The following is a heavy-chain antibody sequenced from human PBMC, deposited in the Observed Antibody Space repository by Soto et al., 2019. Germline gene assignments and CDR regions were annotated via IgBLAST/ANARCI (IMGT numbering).Heavy chain of an antibody. V-gene: IGHV3-23*01. D-gene: IGHD3-16*02. CDR1: GFTFSSYA. CDR2: ISGSGGST. Sequence: GGSLRLSCAASGFTFSSYAMSWLRQAPGKGLEWVSAISGSGGSTYYADSVKGRFTISRDNSKNTLYLQMNSLRAEDTAVYYCAKGRNRHTVTTVVDSWGQGAPLTISS. J-gene: IGHJ1*01. CDR3: AKGRNRHTVTTVVDS.